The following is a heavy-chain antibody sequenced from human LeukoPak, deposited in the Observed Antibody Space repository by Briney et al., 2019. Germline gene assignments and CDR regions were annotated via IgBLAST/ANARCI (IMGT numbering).Heavy chain of an antibody. D-gene: IGHD1-14*01. J-gene: IGHJ5*02. Sequence: GGSLRLSCAASGFTVSSNYMSWVRQAPGKGLEWVSVIYSGGSTYYADSVKGRFTISRDNSKNTLYLQMNSLRAEDTAVYYCAKSLFTTPNNWFDPWGQGTLVTVSS. CDR1: GFTVSSNY. CDR3: AKSLFTTPNNWFDP. V-gene: IGHV3-66*01. CDR2: IYSGGST.